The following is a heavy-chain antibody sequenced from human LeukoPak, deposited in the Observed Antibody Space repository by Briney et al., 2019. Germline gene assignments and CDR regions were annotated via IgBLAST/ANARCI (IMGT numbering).Heavy chain of an antibody. D-gene: IGHD1-26*01. CDR1: GGSVSRDY. J-gene: IGHJ4*02. CDR2: IYYSGSA. V-gene: IGHV4-59*02. Sequence: SETLSLTCTVSGGSVSRDYWNWIRQPPPKGREWMGCIYYSGSANYNPSLRRRATISVGRSKNQFSLKLISVTAADTAVYYCARGWASGSYYNYWGQGTLVTVSS. CDR3: ARGWASGSYYNY.